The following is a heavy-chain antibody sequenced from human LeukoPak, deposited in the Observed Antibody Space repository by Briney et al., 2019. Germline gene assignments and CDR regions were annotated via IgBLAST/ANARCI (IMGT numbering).Heavy chain of an antibody. Sequence: SSETLSLTCTVSGYSISSGYYWGWIRQPPGKGLEWIGSIYHSGSTYYNPSLKSRVTISVDTSNNQFSLNLRSVTAADTAVYYCATTTSGGDAFDIWGQGTMVTVSS. CDR1: GYSISSGYY. CDR3: ATTTSGGDAFDI. V-gene: IGHV4-38-2*02. CDR2: IYHSGST. D-gene: IGHD1-26*01. J-gene: IGHJ3*02.